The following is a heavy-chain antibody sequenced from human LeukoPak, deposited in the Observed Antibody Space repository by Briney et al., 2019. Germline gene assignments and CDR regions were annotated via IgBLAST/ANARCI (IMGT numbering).Heavy chain of an antibody. CDR1: GGSFSAYY. J-gene: IGHJ5*02. D-gene: IGHD3-9*01. Sequence: SETLCLTCAVYGGSFSAYYWSRIRQPPGKGLEWIGEINHSGSTNYNPSLKSRVTISVDTSKNQFSLKLSSVTAADTAVYYCASLNYDILTGYYTGWFDPWGQGTLVTVAS. V-gene: IGHV4-34*01. CDR2: INHSGST. CDR3: ASLNYDILTGYYTGWFDP.